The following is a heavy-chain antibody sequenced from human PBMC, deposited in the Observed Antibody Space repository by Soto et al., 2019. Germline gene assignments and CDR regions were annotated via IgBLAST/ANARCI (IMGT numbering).Heavy chain of an antibody. CDR3: TTEALWFGELLSTPIDY. CDR1: GFTFSNAW. CDR2: IKSKTDGGTT. Sequence: GGSLRLSCAASGFTFSNAWMSWVRQAPGKGLEWVGRIKSKTDGGTTDYAAPVKGRFTISRDDSKNTLYLQMNSPKTEDTAVYYCTTEALWFGELLSTPIDYWGQGTLVTVSS. V-gene: IGHV3-15*01. D-gene: IGHD3-10*01. J-gene: IGHJ4*02.